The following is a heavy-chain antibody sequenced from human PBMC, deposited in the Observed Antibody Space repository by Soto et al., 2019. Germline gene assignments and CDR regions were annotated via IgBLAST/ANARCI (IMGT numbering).Heavy chain of an antibody. Sequence: QVQLVQSGAEVKKPGASVKVSCKASGYTFTSYGISWVRQAPGQGLERMGWISAYNGNTNNAQKLQGKVTMTTDTATRSAYIELRSLRSDDTAVYYCARDPRTTVTTYYYYGMDVWGQGTTVTVSS. V-gene: IGHV1-18*01. CDR3: ARDPRTTVTTYYYYGMDV. CDR2: ISAYNGNT. D-gene: IGHD4-17*01. J-gene: IGHJ6*02. CDR1: GYTFTSYG.